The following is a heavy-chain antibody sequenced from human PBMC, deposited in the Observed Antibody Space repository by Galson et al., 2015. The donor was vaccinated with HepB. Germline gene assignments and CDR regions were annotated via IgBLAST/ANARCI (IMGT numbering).Heavy chain of an antibody. J-gene: IGHJ3*02. Sequence: SVKVSCKASGGTFSSYTISWVRQAPGQGLEWMGRIIPILGIANYAQKFQGRVTITADKSTSTAYMELSSLRSEDTAVYYCASTTPHYGSGSYSLGDAFDIWGQGTMVTVSS. CDR1: GGTFSSYT. CDR3: ASTTPHYGSGSYSLGDAFDI. CDR2: IIPILGIA. D-gene: IGHD3-10*01. V-gene: IGHV1-69*02.